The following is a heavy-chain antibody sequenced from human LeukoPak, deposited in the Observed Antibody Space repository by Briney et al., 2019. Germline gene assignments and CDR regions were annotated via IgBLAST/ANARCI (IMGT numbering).Heavy chain of an antibody. J-gene: IGHJ4*02. V-gene: IGHV4-39*01. CDR3: ARQKGSTMIVVVIPTSIDY. CDR2: IYYSGST. CDR1: GGSISSSSYY. D-gene: IGHD3-22*01. Sequence: PSETLSLTCTVSGGSISSSSYYWGWIRQPPGKGLEWIGSIYYSGSTYYNPSLKSRVTISVDTSKNQFSLKLSSVTAAATAVYYCARQKGSTMIVVVIPTSIDYWGQGTLVTVSS.